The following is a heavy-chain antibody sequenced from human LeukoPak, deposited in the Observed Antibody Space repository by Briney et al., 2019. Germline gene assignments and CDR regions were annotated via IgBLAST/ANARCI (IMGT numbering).Heavy chain of an antibody. CDR1: GYTFTSYD. Sequence: ASVKVSCKASGYTFTSYDINWVRQATGQGLEWMGWMNPNSGNTGYAQKLQGRVTMTTDTSTSTAYMELSSLRSEDTAVYYCARAKTYYPNMDVWGKGTTVPVSS. D-gene: IGHD3-16*01. V-gene: IGHV1-8*02. J-gene: IGHJ6*03. CDR3: ARAKTYYPNMDV. CDR2: MNPNSGNT.